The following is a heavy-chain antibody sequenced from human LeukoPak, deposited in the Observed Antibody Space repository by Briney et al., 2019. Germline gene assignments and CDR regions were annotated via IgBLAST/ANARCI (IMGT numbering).Heavy chain of an antibody. CDR3: ASFSQSDAFDI. CDR2: IYYSGST. CDR1: VGSFSGYY. J-gene: IGHJ3*02. Sequence: SETLSLTCAVYVGSFSGYYWSWIRQSPGKGLEWIGNIYYSGSTYSNPSLKSRVTIFVDTSKNQFSLKLSAVTAADTAVYYCASFSQSDAFDIWGQGTVVTVSS. V-gene: IGHV4-34*01.